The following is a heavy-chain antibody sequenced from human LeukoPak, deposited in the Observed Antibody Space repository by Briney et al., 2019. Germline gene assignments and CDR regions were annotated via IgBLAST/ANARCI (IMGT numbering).Heavy chain of an antibody. CDR1: GYTFTGYY. J-gene: IGHJ3*02. V-gene: IGHV1-69*05. CDR2: IIPIFGTA. Sequence: GASVKVSCKASGYTFTGYYMHWVRQATGQGLEWMGGIIPIFGTANYAQKFQGRVTITTDESTSTAYMELSSLRSEDTAVYYCARATTVTTSDAFDIWGQGTMVTASS. CDR3: ARATTVTTSDAFDI. D-gene: IGHD4-11*01.